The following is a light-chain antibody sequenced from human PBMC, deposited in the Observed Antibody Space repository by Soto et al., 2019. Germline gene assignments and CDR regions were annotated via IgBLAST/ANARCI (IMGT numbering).Light chain of an antibody. Sequence: EIVMTQSPATLSVSPGERATLSCRASQSVSNNLAWYQQKPGQAPRLLIYGASTRATGIPARFSGSGSGTEFTLTISSLQSEDFATYYCQQLNSYPPITFGQGTRLEIK. CDR1: QSVSNN. V-gene: IGKV3-15*01. CDR2: GAS. CDR3: QQLNSYPPIT. J-gene: IGKJ5*01.